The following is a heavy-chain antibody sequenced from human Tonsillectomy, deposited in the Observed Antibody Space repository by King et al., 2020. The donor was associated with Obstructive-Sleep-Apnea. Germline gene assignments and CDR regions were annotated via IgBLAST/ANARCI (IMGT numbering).Heavy chain of an antibody. J-gene: IGHJ5*02. Sequence: VQLVESGAEVKKPGASVKVSCKASGYTFTSYDINWVRQATGQGLEWMGWMNPNSGNTGYAQKFQGRVTMTRNTSISTAYMELSSLRSEDTAVYYCAGGYDSSGQEGFDPWGQGTLVTVSS. CDR2: MNPNSGNT. CDR1: GYTFTSYD. V-gene: IGHV1-8*01. CDR3: AGGYDSSGQEGFDP. D-gene: IGHD3-22*01.